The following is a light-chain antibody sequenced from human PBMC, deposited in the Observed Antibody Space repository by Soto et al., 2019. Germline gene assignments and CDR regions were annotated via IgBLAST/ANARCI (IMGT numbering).Light chain of an antibody. V-gene: IGKV3-20*01. Sequence: EVVLTQSPGTLSLSPGERATLSCRASQSVSNKYLAWYQQKPGQAPRLLIFGSSDRATGIPHRFSGSGSGTDFTLTISRLEPEDVAVYYCQQYGSSPPYTFGQGTKLEIK. CDR3: QQYGSSPPYT. J-gene: IGKJ2*01. CDR1: QSVSNKY. CDR2: GSS.